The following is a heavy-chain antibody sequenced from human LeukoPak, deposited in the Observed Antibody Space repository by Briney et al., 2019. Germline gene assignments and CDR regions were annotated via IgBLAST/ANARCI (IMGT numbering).Heavy chain of an antibody. CDR3: AKEFIWFERTLDY. D-gene: IGHD3-10*01. V-gene: IGHV3-30*18. CDR1: GFTFSSYG. CDR2: ISYDGSNK. J-gene: IGHJ4*02. Sequence: GGSLRLSCAASGFTFSSYGMHWVRQAPGKGLEWVAVISYDGSNKYYADSVKGRFTISRDNSKNTLYLQMNSLRAEDTAVYYCAKEFIWFERTLDYWGQGTLVTVSS.